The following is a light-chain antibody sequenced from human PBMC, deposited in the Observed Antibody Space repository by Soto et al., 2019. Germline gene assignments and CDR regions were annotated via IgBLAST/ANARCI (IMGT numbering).Light chain of an antibody. V-gene: IGLV1-44*01. CDR2: SNN. Sequence: QSVLTQPPSASGTPGQRVTISCSGSSSNIGSNNVNWYQQLPGTAPKLLIYSNNQRPSGVPDRFSGSKSSTSASLAISGLNAEDEADYCGAACDDSLSAPVFGTGTKLTVL. CDR3: AACDDSLSAPV. CDR1: SSNIGSNN. J-gene: IGLJ1*01.